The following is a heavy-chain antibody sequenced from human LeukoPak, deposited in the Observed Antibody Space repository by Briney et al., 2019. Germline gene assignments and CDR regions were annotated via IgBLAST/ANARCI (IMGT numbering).Heavy chain of an antibody. CDR2: ISYDGSNK. Sequence: GGSLRLSCAASGFTFSSYAMHWVRQAPGKGLEWVAVISYDGSNKYYADSVKGRFTISRDNSKNTLYLQMNSLRAEDTAVYYCARDVYVGGQWLPFDYWGQGTLVTVSS. J-gene: IGHJ4*02. D-gene: IGHD6-19*01. CDR1: GFTFSSYA. V-gene: IGHV3-30-3*01. CDR3: ARDVYVGGQWLPFDY.